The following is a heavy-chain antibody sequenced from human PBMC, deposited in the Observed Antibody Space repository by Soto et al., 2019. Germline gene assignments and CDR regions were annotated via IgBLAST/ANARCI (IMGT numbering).Heavy chain of an antibody. Sequence: TSETLSLTCTVSGGSISSSSYYWGGIRQPPWKGLEWIGSIYYSGYTYYNPSLKSRVTISVDTSKNQFSLKLSSVTAADTAVYYCARHNGPLYVGYYYDMDVWGQGTTVTGSS. CDR3: ARHNGPLYVGYYYDMDV. CDR2: IYYSGYT. D-gene: IGHD3-16*01. CDR1: GGSISSSSYY. V-gene: IGHV4-39*01. J-gene: IGHJ6*02.